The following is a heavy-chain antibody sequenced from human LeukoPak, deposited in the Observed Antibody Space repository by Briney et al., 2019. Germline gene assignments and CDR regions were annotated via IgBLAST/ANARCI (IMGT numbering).Heavy chain of an antibody. Sequence: GGSLRLSCAASGFPFSDFYMSWIRQAPGKGLEWVSYISSSATTIYYTDSVKGRFTISRDNAKSSLYLQTNNLRAEDTAVYYCARDRWGKYYFDYWGLGTLVTVSS. V-gene: IGHV3-11*01. CDR2: ISSSATTI. J-gene: IGHJ4*02. D-gene: IGHD7-27*01. CDR3: ARDRWGKYYFDY. CDR1: GFPFSDFY.